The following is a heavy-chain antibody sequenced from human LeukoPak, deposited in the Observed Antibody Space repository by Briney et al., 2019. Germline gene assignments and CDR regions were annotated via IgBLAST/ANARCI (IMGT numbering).Heavy chain of an antibody. J-gene: IGHJ4*02. V-gene: IGHV3-66*02. CDR2: TYIGGST. Sequence: GGSLRLSCAASGFTVSSNYMSWLRQAPGKGLEWVSVTYIGGSTYYADPVKGRFNISRDNSKNTLYLQMNSLRAEDTAVYYCARLTGEFGYYFDYWGQGTLVTVSS. CDR1: GFTVSSNY. CDR3: ARLTGEFGYYFDY. D-gene: IGHD7-27*01.